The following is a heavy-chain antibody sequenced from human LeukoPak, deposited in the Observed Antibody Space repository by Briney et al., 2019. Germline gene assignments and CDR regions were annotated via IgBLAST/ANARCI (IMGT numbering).Heavy chain of an antibody. Sequence: LTGGSLRLSCAASGFTFSSYAMSWVRQAPGKGLEWVSAISGSGGSTYYADSVKGRFTISRDNSKNTLYLQMNSLRAEGTAVYYCAKDLHSGSYYPSGYWGQGTLVTVSS. CDR2: ISGSGGST. V-gene: IGHV3-23*01. CDR1: GFTFSSYA. J-gene: IGHJ4*02. CDR3: AKDLHSGSYYPSGY. D-gene: IGHD1-26*01.